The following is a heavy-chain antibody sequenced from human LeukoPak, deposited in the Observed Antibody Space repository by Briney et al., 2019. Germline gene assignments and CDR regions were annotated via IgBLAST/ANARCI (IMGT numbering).Heavy chain of an antibody. D-gene: IGHD6-13*01. J-gene: IGHJ4*02. CDR3: AKSSSWQY. V-gene: IGHV3-30*04. Sequence: GGSLRLSCAASGFTFSSYAMSWVRQAPGKGLEWVAVISYDGSNKYYADSVKGRFTISRDNSKNTLYLQMNSLRAEDTAVYYCAKSSSWQYWGQGTLVTVSS. CDR1: GFTFSSYA. CDR2: ISYDGSNK.